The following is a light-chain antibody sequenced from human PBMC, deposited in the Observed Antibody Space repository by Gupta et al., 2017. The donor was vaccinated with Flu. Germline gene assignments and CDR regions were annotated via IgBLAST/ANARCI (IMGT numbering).Light chain of an antibody. CDR1: QSVSRY. V-gene: IGKV3-11*01. CDR2: DAS. Sequence: EIVLTQSPSTLSLSPGERATLSCRASQSVSRYLDWYQKKPGQAPQLLIYDASNRAKGIPAMFSGSGDQTDVTFTIISRDPEDFEVYYFQQLINRPHTWTFGQGTKVEIK. J-gene: IGKJ1*01. CDR3: QQLINRPHTWT.